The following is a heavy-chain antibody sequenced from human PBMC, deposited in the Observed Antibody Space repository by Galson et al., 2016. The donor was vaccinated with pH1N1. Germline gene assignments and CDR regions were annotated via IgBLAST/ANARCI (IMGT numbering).Heavy chain of an antibody. CDR3: SRGRGESSWTYGDY. D-gene: IGHD1-26*01. CDR1: AYTFTSYY. Sequence: SVKVSCKASAYTFTSYYIHWVRQAPGQGLEWMGVINPSGGSTFYAQNFQVRVTMTMDTSTRTVYMELRNLRPEDTAVYYCSRGRGESSWTYGDYWGQGTLVTVSS. CDR2: INPSGGST. J-gene: IGHJ4*02. V-gene: IGHV1-46*01.